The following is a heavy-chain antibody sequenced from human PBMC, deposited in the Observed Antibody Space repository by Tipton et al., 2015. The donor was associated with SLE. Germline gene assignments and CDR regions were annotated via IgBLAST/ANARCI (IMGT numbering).Heavy chain of an antibody. D-gene: IGHD3-16*01. Sequence: LRLSCTVSGDSISSSYYYWGWIRQSPGKGLEWIGSFHYSGATYSKPSLKSRITISIEASKNQFSLRLNSVTAADTGVYYCARRGDWWYFDLWGRGTLVTVSS. V-gene: IGHV4-39*01. CDR2: FHYSGAT. J-gene: IGHJ2*01. CDR3: ARRGDWWYFDL. CDR1: GDSISSSYYY.